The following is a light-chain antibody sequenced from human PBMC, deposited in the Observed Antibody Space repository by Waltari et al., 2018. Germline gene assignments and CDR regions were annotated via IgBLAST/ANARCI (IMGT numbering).Light chain of an antibody. Sequence: QSALTQPASVSGSPGQSLTIPCTGSRSDVGGYNYVSWYQQHPGKAPKVLIYDVSKWPSGVSNRFSGSKSGNTASLTISGLQAEDEADYYCTSYASIGTYVFGTGTKVTVL. V-gene: IGLV2-14*01. CDR3: TSYASIGTYV. J-gene: IGLJ1*01. CDR2: DVS. CDR1: RSDVGGYNY.